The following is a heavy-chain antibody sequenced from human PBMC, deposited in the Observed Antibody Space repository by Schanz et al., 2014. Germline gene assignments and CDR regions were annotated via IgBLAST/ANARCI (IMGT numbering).Heavy chain of an antibody. J-gene: IGHJ6*02. CDR3: ARSYSSGWYPYYYGTDI. CDR1: GFTFNNYG. V-gene: IGHV3-33*03. D-gene: IGHD6-19*01. CDR2: IWYDGTDR. Sequence: QVQLVESGGGVVRPGRSLRLSCAASGFTFNNYGMHWVRQAPGKGLEWVAVIWYDGTDRYYADSVKGRFTISRDNAKNSLYLQMNSLRAEDTAVYYCARSYSSGWYPYYYGTDIWGQGTTVTVSS.